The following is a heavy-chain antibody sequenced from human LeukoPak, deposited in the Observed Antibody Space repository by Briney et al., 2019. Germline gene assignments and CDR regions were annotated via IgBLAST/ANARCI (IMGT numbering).Heavy chain of an antibody. CDR2: INPSSGGT. V-gene: IGHV1-2*02. Sequence: GASVKVSCKASGYSFTVYYMHWVRQVPGQGLEWMGWINPSSGGTKFAQKFQGRVTMTRDTSISTAYMELSRLRSDDTAVYYCARYQQLVADWFDPWGQGTLVTVSS. J-gene: IGHJ5*02. CDR1: GYSFTVYY. CDR3: ARYQQLVADWFDP. D-gene: IGHD6-13*01.